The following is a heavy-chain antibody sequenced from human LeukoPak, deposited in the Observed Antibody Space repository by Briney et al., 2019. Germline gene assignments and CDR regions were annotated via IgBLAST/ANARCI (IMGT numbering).Heavy chain of an antibody. CDR1: GYTFTSYG. J-gene: IGHJ5*02. V-gene: IGHV1-2*02. D-gene: IGHD4-17*01. CDR3: ARGDYGDYGRVFDP. Sequence: ASVKVSCKASGYTFTSYGISWVRQAPGQGLEWMGWINPNSGGTNYAQKFQGRVTMTRDTSISTAYMELSRLRSDDTAVYYCARGDYGDYGRVFDPWGQGTLVTVSS. CDR2: INPNSGGT.